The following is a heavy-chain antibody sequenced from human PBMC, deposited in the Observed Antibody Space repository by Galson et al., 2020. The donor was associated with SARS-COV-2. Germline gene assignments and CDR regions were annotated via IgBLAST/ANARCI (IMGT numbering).Heavy chain of an antibody. Sequence: SETLSLTCAVSGGSISSGGYPWSWIRQPPGKGLEWIGYIYHSGSTYYNPSLKSRVTITVDRSKNQFSLKLSPATAADTAVYYCASGTYDRRGHIRDAFVIWGQGTMVTVSS. CDR2: IYHSGST. J-gene: IGHJ3*02. D-gene: IGHD1-7*01. CDR1: GGSISSGGYP. V-gene: IGHV4-30-2*01. CDR3: ASGTYDRRGHIRDAFVI.